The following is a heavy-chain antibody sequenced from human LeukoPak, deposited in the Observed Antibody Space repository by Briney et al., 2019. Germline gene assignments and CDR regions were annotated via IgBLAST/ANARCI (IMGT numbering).Heavy chain of an antibody. V-gene: IGHV3-74*01. CDR3: ARVSVPGMNEYFHL. CDR2: IKNDGTTT. Sequence: PGGSLRLSCASSVFTHSGAWLHWVRQAPGRGRVWVSLIKNDGTTTKVADSVKGRFTRAKEHAQNTLYLPMNRRSAEDTDLYYCARVSVPGMNEYFHLWGQDTLVTVSS. D-gene: IGHD3-10*02. CDR1: VFTHSGAW. J-gene: IGHJ1*01.